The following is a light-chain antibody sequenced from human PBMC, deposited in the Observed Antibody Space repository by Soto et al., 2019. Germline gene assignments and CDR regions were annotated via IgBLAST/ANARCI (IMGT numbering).Light chain of an antibody. CDR1: QRISTY. J-gene: IGKJ1*01. Sequence: DIQMTQSPSTLSAGVGDRVTITCRASQRISTYLNWYQQKPGTAPTLLIYAASSLQSGVPSRFSGGGSGTDFTLTINTLQPEDFATYFGQQCYSSPRTFGQGTKVEIK. V-gene: IGKV1-39*01. CDR3: QQCYSSPRT. CDR2: AAS.